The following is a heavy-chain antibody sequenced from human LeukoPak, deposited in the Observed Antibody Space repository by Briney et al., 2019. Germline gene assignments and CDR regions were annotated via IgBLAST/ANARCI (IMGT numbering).Heavy chain of an antibody. CDR3: ARSLRSGPHYFDY. CDR1: GFTFGVYA. J-gene: IGHJ4*02. D-gene: IGHD6-19*01. Sequence: PGGSLRLSCAASGFTFGVYAMTWVRQAPGRGLEWVSPISDNTYYSDSVKGRFTISRDDSKSTLFLQMSSLTVEDTAIYNCARSLRSGPHYFDYWGQGILVTVSS. V-gene: IGHV3-23*01. CDR2: ISDNT.